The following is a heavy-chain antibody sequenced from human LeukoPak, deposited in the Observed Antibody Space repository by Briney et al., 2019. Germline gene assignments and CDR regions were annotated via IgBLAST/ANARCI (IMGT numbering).Heavy chain of an antibody. CDR3: ARGRGYYDSSGYYSLNYYYYYMDV. CDR2: INHSGST. CDR1: GGYFSGYY. J-gene: IGHJ6*03. V-gene: IGHV4-34*01. D-gene: IGHD3-22*01. Sequence: PSETLSLTCAVYGGYFSGYYWSWIRQPPGKGLEWIGEINHSGSTNYNPSLKSRVTTSVDTSKNQFSLTLSSVTAADTAVYYCARGRGYYDSSGYYSLNYYYYYMDVWGKGTTVTVSS.